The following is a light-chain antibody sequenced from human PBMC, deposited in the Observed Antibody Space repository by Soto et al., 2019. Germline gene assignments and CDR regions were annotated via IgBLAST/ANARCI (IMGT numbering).Light chain of an antibody. CDR3: QQHIGWPLT. V-gene: IGKV3-11*01. CDR2: EAS. Sequence: ENVLTQSPATLSLSPGERVTLSCRAGQTVRSSLAWYQQKPGQAPRLIIYEASNRATGIPARFSGSGSGTDFTLTISSLEPEDFAVYYCQQHIGWPLTFGGGTKVDI. CDR1: QTVRSS. J-gene: IGKJ4*01.